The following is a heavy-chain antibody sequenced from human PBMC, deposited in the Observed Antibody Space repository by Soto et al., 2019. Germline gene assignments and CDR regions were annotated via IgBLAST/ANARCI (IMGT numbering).Heavy chain of an antibody. D-gene: IGHD3-22*01. CDR3: AKSYYDSSGSYCIEQ. J-gene: IGHJ4*01. Sequence: GGSLRLSCAASGFTFSTYGMHWVRQAPGKGLEWVAVISYDGSKKDYADSVKGRFTISRDNSKYTLYLQTNSLRAEDTAVYYCAKSYYDSSGSYCIEQWGHGTLVTVSS. CDR1: GFTFSTYG. CDR2: ISYDGSKK. V-gene: IGHV3-30*18.